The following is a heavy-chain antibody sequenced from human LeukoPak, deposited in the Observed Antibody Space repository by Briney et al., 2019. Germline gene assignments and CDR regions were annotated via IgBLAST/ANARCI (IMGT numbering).Heavy chain of an antibody. CDR1: GYSFTTYW. CDR3: ARHEDCSDGVCYTVDY. CDR2: IYPGDSDT. J-gene: IGHJ4*02. Sequence: GESLKISCKGSGYSFTTYWIGWVRQMPGKGLEWMGIIYPGDSDTRYSPSFQGQVTISADKSISTAYLQWSSLKASDTAMYYCARHEDCSDGVCYTVDYWGQGTLVTVSS. V-gene: IGHV5-51*01. D-gene: IGHD2-8*01.